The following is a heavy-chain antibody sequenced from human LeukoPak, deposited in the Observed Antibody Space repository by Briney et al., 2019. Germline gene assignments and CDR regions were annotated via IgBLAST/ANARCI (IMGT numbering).Heavy chain of an antibody. V-gene: IGHV3-74*01. CDR1: GFTFTSYW. Sequence: GGSLRLSCAASGFTFTSYWMHWVRQPPGKGLVWGSGVDHAGSGTAYADSVTGRFTISRDNAKNTVYLQMNSLRAEDTAVYYCARVRQKDRSYYDILTGWYYYYGMDVWGQGTTVTVSS. D-gene: IGHD3-9*01. CDR2: VDHAGSGT. J-gene: IGHJ6*02. CDR3: ARVRQKDRSYYDILTGWYYYYGMDV.